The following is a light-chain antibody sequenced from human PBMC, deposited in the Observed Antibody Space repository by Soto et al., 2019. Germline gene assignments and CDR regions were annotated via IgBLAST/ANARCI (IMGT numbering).Light chain of an antibody. V-gene: IGKV3-11*01. J-gene: IGKJ1*01. CDR3: QQHSHWPPWT. Sequence: EVVLTQSPATLSLSPGARATLSCRASQNVRAFLDWYQQKPGQAPRLLIYAASNRATGIPDRFSGTVSGTDFTLTISSLEPEDFAVYYGQQHSHWPPWTFGQGTKVDIK. CDR1: QNVRAF. CDR2: AAS.